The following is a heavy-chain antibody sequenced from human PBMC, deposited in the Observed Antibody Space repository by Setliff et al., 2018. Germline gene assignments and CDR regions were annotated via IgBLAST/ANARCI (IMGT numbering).Heavy chain of an antibody. CDR2: VDPEDGHT. CDR3: PTGLRHGLHYFDL. Sequence: ASVKVSCKASGYTFTDYYMHWVQQAPGKGLEWMGRVDPEDGHTKYAEKFQGRITISADMSLDIAHMELGSLTSDDPAVYYCPTGLRHGLHYFDLWGQGTLVTVSS. CDR1: GYTFTDYY. J-gene: IGHJ4*02. V-gene: IGHV1-69-2*01. D-gene: IGHD6-6*01.